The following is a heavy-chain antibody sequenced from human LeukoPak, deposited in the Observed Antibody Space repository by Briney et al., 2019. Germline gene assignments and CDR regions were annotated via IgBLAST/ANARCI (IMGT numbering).Heavy chain of an antibody. V-gene: IGHV3-23*01. J-gene: IGHJ4*02. CDR1: GFTFRSYA. CDR2: ISGSGETT. CDR3: AKVLGTYGSSGYAWYFDH. D-gene: IGHD6-13*01. Sequence: GGSLRLSCAASGFTFRSYAMNWVRQAPGKGLEWVSIISGSGETTYYADSVRGRFTISRDNSKNTLYLQMNTLRAEDTAVYCCAKVLGTYGSSGYAWYFDHWGQGILVTVSS.